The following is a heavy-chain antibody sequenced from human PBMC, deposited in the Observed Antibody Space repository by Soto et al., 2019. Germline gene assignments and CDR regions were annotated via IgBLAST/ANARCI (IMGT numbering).Heavy chain of an antibody. Sequence: QVQLAESGGGVVQPGRSLRLSCGASGFTFSSFGMHWVRQAPGKGLDWVAFISYDGRWKYYGESVKGRFTISRDNSMDTLYLPMISLRPEDSALYYWAKSHLYNWNYHIDFWGQGTLVAVSS. D-gene: IGHD1-7*01. CDR3: AKSHLYNWNYHIDF. CDR2: ISYDGRWK. V-gene: IGHV3-30*18. CDR1: GFTFSSFG. J-gene: IGHJ4*02.